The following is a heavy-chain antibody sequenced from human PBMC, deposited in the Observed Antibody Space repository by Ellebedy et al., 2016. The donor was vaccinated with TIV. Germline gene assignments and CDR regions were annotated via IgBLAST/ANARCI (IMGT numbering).Heavy chain of an antibody. J-gene: IGHJ4*02. Sequence: GESLKISCAASGFTFSSYAMHWVRQAPGKGLEWVAVISYDGSNKYYADSVKGRFTISRDNSKNTLYLQMNSLRAEDTAVYYCAAGLGPMERLDYWGQGTLVTVSP. CDR1: GFTFSSYA. D-gene: IGHD1-1*01. V-gene: IGHV3-30*01. CDR2: ISYDGSNK. CDR3: AAGLGPMERLDY.